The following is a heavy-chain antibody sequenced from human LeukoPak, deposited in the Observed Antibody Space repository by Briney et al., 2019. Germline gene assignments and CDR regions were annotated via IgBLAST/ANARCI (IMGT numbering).Heavy chain of an antibody. V-gene: IGHV3-23*01. Sequence: GGSLRLSCAASGFTFNTYAMTWVRQAPGKGLEWVSAISGSGGSTYYADSVKGRFTISRDNSKNTLYLQMNSLRAEDTAVYYCAKLTIFGVVIIKPYFDYWGQGTLVTVSS. CDR2: ISGSGGST. CDR1: GFTFNTYA. D-gene: IGHD3-3*01. J-gene: IGHJ4*02. CDR3: AKLTIFGVVIIKPYFDY.